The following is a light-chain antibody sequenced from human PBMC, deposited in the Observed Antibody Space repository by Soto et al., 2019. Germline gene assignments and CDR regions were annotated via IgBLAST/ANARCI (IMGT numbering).Light chain of an antibody. V-gene: IGKV3-15*01. CDR3: QQYNHWPPWT. J-gene: IGKJ1*01. CDR2: GAS. CDR1: QSVANH. Sequence: EIVMTQSPATLSVSPGERATLSCRASQSVANHVAWYQQKPGQAPRVLIHGASTRATGIPARFSGSGSGTELTLTISSLLSEDFAVSYCQQYNHWPPWTFGQGTKVEIK.